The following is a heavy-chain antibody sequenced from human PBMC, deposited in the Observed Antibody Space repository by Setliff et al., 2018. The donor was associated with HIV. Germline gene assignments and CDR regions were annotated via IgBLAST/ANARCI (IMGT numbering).Heavy chain of an antibody. Sequence: SETLSLTCTVSGDSISTYCWGWIRQPPGKGLEWIGSMYHSGSSYFNSSLKSRVTISVDTSKNQFSLKLNTVTAADTALYFCALLEVPLIEGISPALWGQGTLVTVSS. J-gene: IGHJ4*02. D-gene: IGHD3-22*01. CDR1: GDSISTYC. CDR3: ALLEVPLIEGISPAL. CDR2: MYHSGSS. V-gene: IGHV4-38-2*02.